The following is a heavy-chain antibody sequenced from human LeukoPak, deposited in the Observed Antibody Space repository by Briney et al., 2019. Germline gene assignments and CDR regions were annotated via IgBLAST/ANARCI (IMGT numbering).Heavy chain of an antibody. D-gene: IGHD5-18*01. J-gene: IGHJ4*02. V-gene: IGHV1-69*13. CDR3: ARAAGPYSYGYYFDY. CDR1: GGTFSSYA. CDR2: IIPIFGTA. Sequence: GASVTVSCKASGGTFSSYAISWVRQAPGQGLEWMGGIIPIFGTANYAQKFQGRVTITADESTSTAYMELSSLRPEDTAVYYCARAAGPYSYGYYFDYWGQGTLVTVSS.